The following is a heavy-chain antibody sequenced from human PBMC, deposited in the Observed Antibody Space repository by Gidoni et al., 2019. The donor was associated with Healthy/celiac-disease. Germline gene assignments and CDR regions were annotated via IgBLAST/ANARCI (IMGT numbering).Heavy chain of an antibody. CDR2: ISWNSGSI. Sequence: EVQLVESGGGLVQPGRSLRLSCAASGFTFDDYAMHWVRQAPGKGREWVSGISWNSGSIGYADSVKGRFTISRDNAKNSLYLQMNSLRAEDTALYYCAKGAGGTVVTPGFDYWGQGTLVTVSS. V-gene: IGHV3-9*01. D-gene: IGHD2-21*02. J-gene: IGHJ4*02. CDR3: AKGAGGTVVTPGFDY. CDR1: GFTFDDYA.